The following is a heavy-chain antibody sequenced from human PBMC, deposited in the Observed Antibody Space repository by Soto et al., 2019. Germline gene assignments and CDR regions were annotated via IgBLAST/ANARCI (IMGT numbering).Heavy chain of an antibody. Sequence: EVQLVESGGGLVQPGGSLRLSCAASGFTFSTYSMNWVRQAPGKGLEWVSYISSSSSTIYYADSVKGRFTISRDNAKNSLYLQMNSLRDEDTAVYYCARGLGYCSGGSCYSDYWGQGTLVTVSS. D-gene: IGHD2-15*01. CDR1: GFTFSTYS. V-gene: IGHV3-48*02. CDR2: ISSSSSTI. CDR3: ARGLGYCSGGSCYSDY. J-gene: IGHJ4*02.